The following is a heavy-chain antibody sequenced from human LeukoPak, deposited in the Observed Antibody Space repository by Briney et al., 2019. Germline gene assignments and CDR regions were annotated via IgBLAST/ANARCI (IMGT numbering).Heavy chain of an antibody. V-gene: IGHV3-7*01. CDR1: GFTFSSYW. Sequence: GGPLRLSCAASGFTFSSYWMTWVRQAPGKGLEWVANIKQDGSEKYYVDSVKGRITISRDNAKNSLYLQMNSLRGEDTAVYYCARDSSPYDSSAYWDAFDIWGQGTMVTVSS. CDR2: IKQDGSEK. J-gene: IGHJ3*02. D-gene: IGHD3-22*01. CDR3: ARDSSPYDSSAYWDAFDI.